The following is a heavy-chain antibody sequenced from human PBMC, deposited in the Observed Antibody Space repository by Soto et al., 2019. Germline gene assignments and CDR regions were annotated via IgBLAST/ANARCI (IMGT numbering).Heavy chain of an antibody. CDR3: AREDSIIIPAVSDF. Sequence: GGSLRLSCAVSGFNFNNYGINWVRQAPGKGLEWVSSVSKSDYTYYSDSVKGRFTISRDNAKNSVSLQMKNLRAEDTAVYYCAREDSIIIPAVSDFWGQGTLVTVSS. CDR1: GFNFNNYG. J-gene: IGHJ4*02. CDR2: VSKSDYT. D-gene: IGHD2-2*01. V-gene: IGHV3-21*01.